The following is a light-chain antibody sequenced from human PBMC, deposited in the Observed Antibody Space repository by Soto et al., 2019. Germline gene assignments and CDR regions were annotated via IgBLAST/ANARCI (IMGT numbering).Light chain of an antibody. J-gene: IGKJ1*01. Sequence: DIQMTQSPSTLSASVGDTVTVTCRASQRVSGWLAGSQQKPGEAPKLLIYDASALPRGVPSRFSGSGSGTKFTLTIARLQPDDFATYYCQQYETFSGTFGPGTKVEI. CDR2: DAS. CDR3: QQYETFSGT. V-gene: IGKV1-5*01. CDR1: QRVSGW.